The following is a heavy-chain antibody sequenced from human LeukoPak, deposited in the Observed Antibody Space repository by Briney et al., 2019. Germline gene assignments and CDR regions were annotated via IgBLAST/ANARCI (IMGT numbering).Heavy chain of an antibody. CDR2: IPSIISYI. CDR3: ARPGGSGNYFYGMDV. V-gene: IGHV3-21*01. Sequence: GGSLRLSCAASGFTFSTYSMNWVRQAPGKGLEWVSSIPSIISYIYYADSVKGRFTISRDNAKNSLYLQMNSLRVEDTAVYYCARPGGSGNYFYGMDVWGQGTTVTVSS. J-gene: IGHJ6*02. CDR1: GFTFSTYS. D-gene: IGHD3-10*01.